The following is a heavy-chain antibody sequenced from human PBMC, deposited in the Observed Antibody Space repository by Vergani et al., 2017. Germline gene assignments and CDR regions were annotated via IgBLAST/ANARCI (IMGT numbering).Heavy chain of an antibody. V-gene: IGHV4-34*01. Sequence: VQLLESGGGLVQPGGSLRLSCAASGFTFISYAMSWVRQAPGKGLEWIGEINHSGSTNYNPSLKSRVTISVDTSKNQFSLKLSSVTAADTAVYYCAREGYSGSLFDYWGQGTLVTVSS. J-gene: IGHJ4*02. CDR3: AREGYSGSLFDY. D-gene: IGHD1-26*01. CDR1: GFTFISYA. CDR2: INHSGST.